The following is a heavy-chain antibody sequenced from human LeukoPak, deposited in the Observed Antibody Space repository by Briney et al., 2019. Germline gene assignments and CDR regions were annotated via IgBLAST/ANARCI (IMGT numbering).Heavy chain of an antibody. Sequence: SETLSLTCAVYGGSFSGYYWSWIRQPPGKGLGWIGEINHSGSTNYNPSLKSRVTISVDTSKNQFSLKLSSVTAADTAVYYCARGFLTGHLYYFDYWGQGTLVTVSS. CDR3: ARGFLTGHLYYFDY. CDR2: INHSGST. V-gene: IGHV4-34*01. D-gene: IGHD7-27*01. J-gene: IGHJ4*02. CDR1: GGSFSGYY.